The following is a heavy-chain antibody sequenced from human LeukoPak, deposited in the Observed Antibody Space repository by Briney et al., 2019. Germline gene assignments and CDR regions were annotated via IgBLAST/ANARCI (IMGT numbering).Heavy chain of an antibody. CDR3: AKEPYYYDSSGYSYFDY. J-gene: IGHJ4*02. CDR1: GFTFSSYA. V-gene: IGHV3-64*04. Sequence: GGSLRLSCSASGFTFSSYAMHWVRQAPGKGLEYVSAISSNGGSTYYADSVKGRFTISRDNSKNTLYLQMNSLRAEDTAVYYCAKEPYYYDSSGYSYFDYWGQGTLVTVSS. D-gene: IGHD3-22*01. CDR2: ISSNGGST.